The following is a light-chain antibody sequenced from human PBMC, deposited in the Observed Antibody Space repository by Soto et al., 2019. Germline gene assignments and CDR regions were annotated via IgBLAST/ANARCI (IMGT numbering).Light chain of an antibody. V-gene: IGKV3-20*01. Sequence: EIVLTQSPGTLSLSPGEKATLSCRASQSVSSSYLAWYQQKPGQAPRLLIYGASSRATGIPDRFSGSGSGSDFILTISRLEPEDFAVYYCQQYGNSRYTFGKGTKLEI. CDR3: QQYGNSRYT. J-gene: IGKJ2*01. CDR1: QSVSSSY. CDR2: GAS.